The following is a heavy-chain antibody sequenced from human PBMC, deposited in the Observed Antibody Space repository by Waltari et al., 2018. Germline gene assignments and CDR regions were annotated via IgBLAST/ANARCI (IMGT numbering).Heavy chain of an antibody. Sequence: QVQLQESGPGLVKPSETLSLTCTVSGGSVSSGSYYWRWIRQPPGKGLEWIGYIYYSGSTNYNPSLKSRVTISVDTSKNQFSLKLSSVTAADTAVYYCARVLRRASFDYWGQGTLVTVSS. CDR1: GGSVSSGSYY. V-gene: IGHV4-61*01. CDR3: ARVLRRASFDY. J-gene: IGHJ4*02. CDR2: IYYSGST.